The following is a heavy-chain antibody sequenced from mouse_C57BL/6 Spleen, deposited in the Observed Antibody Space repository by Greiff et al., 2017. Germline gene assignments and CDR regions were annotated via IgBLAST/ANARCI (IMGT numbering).Heavy chain of an antibody. J-gene: IGHJ4*01. D-gene: IGHD4-1*01. CDR1: GYTFTSYW. V-gene: IGHV1-55*01. CDR2: IFPGSGST. CDR3: AREGELGGYYAMDY. Sequence: VQLQQPGAELVKPGASVKMSCKASGYTFTSYWITWVKQRPGQGLEWIGDIFPGSGSTNYNEKFTIKATLTVDTSSSTSYMQLSSLPAEDCEVYYWAREGELGGYYAMDYWGQGTSVTVSS.